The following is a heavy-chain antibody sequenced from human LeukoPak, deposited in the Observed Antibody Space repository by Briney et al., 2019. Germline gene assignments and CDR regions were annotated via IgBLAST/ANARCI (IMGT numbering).Heavy chain of an antibody. V-gene: IGHV1-2*02. CDR3: ARDQALIVGEVAFDI. CDR1: GYTFTGYY. CDR2: INPNSGGT. D-gene: IGHD3-22*01. Sequence: ASVKVSCKASGYTFTGYYMHWVRQAPGQGLEWMGWINPNSGGTNYAPKFRGRVTMTRDTSIRTAYMELSRLRSDDTAVYYCARDQALIVGEVAFDIWGQGTMVTVSS. J-gene: IGHJ3*02.